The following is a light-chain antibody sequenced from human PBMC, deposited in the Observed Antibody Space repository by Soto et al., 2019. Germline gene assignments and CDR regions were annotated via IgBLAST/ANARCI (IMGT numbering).Light chain of an antibody. V-gene: IGKV3-11*01. Sequence: EIVFTQSPATLSSSVGERATLSCRASHSVSSYLAWYQQKPWQAPRLLVYDASNRATGIPARFSGSGSGTDFTLTISSLQPEDFAVYYCQQLSSCPPTFGQVTIV. J-gene: IGKJ1*01. CDR2: DAS. CDR3: QQLSSCPPT. CDR1: HSVSSY.